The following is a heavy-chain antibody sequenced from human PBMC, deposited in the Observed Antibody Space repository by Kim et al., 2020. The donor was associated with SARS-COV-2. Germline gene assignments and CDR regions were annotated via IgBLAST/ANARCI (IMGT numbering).Heavy chain of an antibody. V-gene: IGHV1-69*02. CDR2: IIPILGIA. D-gene: IGHD2-21*02. CDR1: GGTFSSYT. J-gene: IGHJ6*02. CDR3: ASPLAYCGGDCLRAYYYYYGMDV. Sequence: SVKVSCKASGGTFSSYTISWVRQAPGQGLEWMGRIIPILGIANYAQKFQGRVTITADKSTSTAYMELSSLRSEDTAVYYCASPLAYCGGDCLRAYYYYYGMDVWGQGTTVTVAS.